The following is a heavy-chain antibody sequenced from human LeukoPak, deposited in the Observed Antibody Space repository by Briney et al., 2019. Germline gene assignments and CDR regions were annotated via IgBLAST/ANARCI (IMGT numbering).Heavy chain of an antibody. CDR2: IYYSGST. V-gene: IGHV4-31*03. D-gene: IGHD4-11*01. J-gene: IGHJ6*02. CDR1: GGSISSGGYY. Sequence: SETLSLTCTVSGGSISSGGYYWSWIRQHPGKGLGWIGYIYYSGSTYYNPSLKSRATISVDTSKNQFSLKLSSVTAADTAVYYCARADYPYYYYGMDVWGQGTTVTVSS. CDR3: ARADYPYYYYGMDV.